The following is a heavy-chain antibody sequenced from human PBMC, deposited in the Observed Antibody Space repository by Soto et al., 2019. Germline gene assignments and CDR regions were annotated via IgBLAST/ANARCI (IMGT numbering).Heavy chain of an antibody. CDR2: IIPIFGTA. D-gene: IGHD6-6*01. CDR3: ARGGDSSSSWGYYYGMDV. J-gene: IGHJ6*04. CDR1: GGTFSSYA. V-gene: IGHV1-69*06. Sequence: QVQLVQSGAEVKKPGSSVKVSCKASGGTFSSYAISWVRQAPGQGLEWMGGIIPIFGTANYAQKFQGRVTITADKSTSTAYIELRSLRSEDTAVDYCARGGDSSSSWGYYYGMDVWGKGTTVTFSA.